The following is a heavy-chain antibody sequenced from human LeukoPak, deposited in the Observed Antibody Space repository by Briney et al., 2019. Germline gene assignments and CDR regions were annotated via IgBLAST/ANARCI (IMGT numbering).Heavy chain of an antibody. V-gene: IGHV3-23*01. CDR3: AKDKGYSYGNWFDP. Sequence: GGSLRLSCEASGFIFSSYAMSWVRQAPGKGLEWVSAISGSGGSTYYADSVKGRFTISRDNSKNTLYLQMNSLRAEDTAVYYCAKDKGYSYGNWFDPWGQGTLVTVSS. CDR1: GFIFSSYA. CDR2: ISGSGGST. J-gene: IGHJ5*02. D-gene: IGHD5-18*01.